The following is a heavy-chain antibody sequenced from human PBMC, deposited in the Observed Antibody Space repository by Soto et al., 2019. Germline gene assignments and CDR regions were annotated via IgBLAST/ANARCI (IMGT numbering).Heavy chain of an antibody. CDR3: ARMYSSGSGWFHP. CDR2: FYSSGSI. D-gene: IGHD6-19*01. J-gene: IGHJ5*02. CDR1: GYSITAGGYC. Sequence: SETLSLTCFVSGYSITAGGYCWIWMRHHPGKGLEWIGSFYSSGSIIYNPSLRSRVSISGDTSSNQFSMSLTSVTAADTARYYCARMYSSGSGWFHPWGQGTLVTVSS. V-gene: IGHV4-31*03.